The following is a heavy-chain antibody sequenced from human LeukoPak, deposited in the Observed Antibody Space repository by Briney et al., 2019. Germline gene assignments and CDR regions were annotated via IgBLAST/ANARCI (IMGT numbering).Heavy chain of an antibody. CDR3: AKDLREYTSSPRNAFHI. Sequence: PGGSLRLSCAASGFTFSSYGMHWVRQAPGKGLEWVAFIRYDGSNKYYADSVKGRFTISRDNSKNTLYLQMNSLRAEDTAVYYCAKDLREYTSSPRNAFHIWGQGTMVTVSS. CDR2: IRYDGSNK. J-gene: IGHJ3*02. D-gene: IGHD6-6*01. CDR1: GFTFSSYG. V-gene: IGHV3-30*02.